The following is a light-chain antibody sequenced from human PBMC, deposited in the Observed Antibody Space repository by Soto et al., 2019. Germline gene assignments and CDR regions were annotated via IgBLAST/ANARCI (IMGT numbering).Light chain of an antibody. CDR2: EVR. CDR3: SSYTSSGTLV. J-gene: IGLJ3*02. Sequence: QSALTQPASVSGSPGQSITISCTGTISDVGFYDYVSWYQQHPGKAPKLIIHEVRNRPSGISLRFSGSKSGNTASLTISGLQPEDESDYYCSSYTSSGTLVFGGGTKVTVL. V-gene: IGLV2-14*01. CDR1: ISDVGFYDY.